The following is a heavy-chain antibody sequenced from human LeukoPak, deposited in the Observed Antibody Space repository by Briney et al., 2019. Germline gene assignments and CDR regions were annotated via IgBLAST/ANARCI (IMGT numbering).Heavy chain of an antibody. CDR1: GYTLTELS. CDR3: ATGPRYYDFWSGYYWTFHFDY. D-gene: IGHD3-3*01. CDR2: FDPEDGET. Sequence: GASVKVSCKVSGYTLTELSMHWVRQAPGKGLEWMGGFDPEDGETIYAQKFQGRVTMTEDTSTDTAYMELSSLRSEDTAVYYCATGPRYYDFWSGYYWTFHFDYWGQGTLVTVSS. V-gene: IGHV1-24*01. J-gene: IGHJ4*02.